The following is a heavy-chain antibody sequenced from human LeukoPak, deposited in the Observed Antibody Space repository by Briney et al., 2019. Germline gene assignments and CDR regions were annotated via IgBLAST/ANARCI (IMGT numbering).Heavy chain of an antibody. V-gene: IGHV4-34*09. J-gene: IGHJ4*02. D-gene: IGHD3-10*01. CDR3: ASGEKLLWFGELLAPPDY. CDR1: GESFSDYY. CDR2: INHSGST. Sequence: PSETLSLTCAVYGESFSDYYWSWIRQPPGKGLEWIGEINHSGSTYYNPSLKSRVTISVDTSKNQFSLKLSSVTAADTAVYYCASGEKLLWFGELLAPPDYWGQGTLVTVSS.